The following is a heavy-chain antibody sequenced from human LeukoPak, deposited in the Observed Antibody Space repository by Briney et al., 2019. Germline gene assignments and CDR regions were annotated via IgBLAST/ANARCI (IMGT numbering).Heavy chain of an antibody. Sequence: GGSLRLSCAASGFTFSNAWMSWVRQAPGKGLEYVSAINGIGDTTYYADSVKGRFTISRDNSKNTVYLQMSSLRVEDTAVYYCVKQQAETWGQGTLVTVSS. V-gene: IGHV3-64D*06. CDR1: GFTFSNAW. CDR2: INGIGDTT. J-gene: IGHJ5*02. CDR3: VKQQAET.